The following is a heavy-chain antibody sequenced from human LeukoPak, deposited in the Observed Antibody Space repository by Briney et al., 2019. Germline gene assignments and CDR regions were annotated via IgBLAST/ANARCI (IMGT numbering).Heavy chain of an antibody. J-gene: IGHJ6*02. CDR3: ARLAYSGWDYYYYGMDV. Sequence: SKTLSLTCTVSGGSISSSSYYWGWIRQPPGKGLEWIGSIYYSGSTYYNPSLKSRVTISVDTSKNQFSLKLSSVTAADTAVYYCARLAYSGWDYYYYGMDVWGQGTTVTVSS. D-gene: IGHD6-19*01. V-gene: IGHV4-39*01. CDR1: GGSISSSSYY. CDR2: IYYSGST.